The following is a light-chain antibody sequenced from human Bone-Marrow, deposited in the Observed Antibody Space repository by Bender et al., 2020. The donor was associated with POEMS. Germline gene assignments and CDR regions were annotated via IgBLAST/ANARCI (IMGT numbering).Light chain of an antibody. Sequence: QSVMTQPPSASGTPGQRVTISCSGSRSNIGTNTVSWYQQLPGLAPKLLIFGNNARPSGVPDQFSGSTSGTSDSLAITGLQAEDEADYYCQSYDGSLSGSVFGTGTKVTVL. CDR1: RSNIGTNT. J-gene: IGLJ1*01. CDR3: QSYDGSLSGSV. V-gene: IGLV1-44*01. CDR2: GNN.